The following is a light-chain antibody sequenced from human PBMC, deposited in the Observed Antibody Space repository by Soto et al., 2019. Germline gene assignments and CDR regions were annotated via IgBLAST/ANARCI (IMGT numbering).Light chain of an antibody. CDR2: EVS. V-gene: IGLV2-14*01. CDR3: SSYTTSSTYA. J-gene: IGLJ1*01. CDR1: SIDVGAYNY. Sequence: QSALTQPASVSGAPGQSITISCTGTSIDVGAYNYVSWYQQHPGKAPKLRIYEVSNRPSGVSNRFSGSKSGDTASLTISGLQAEDEADYYCSSYTTSSTYAFGTGTKLTVL.